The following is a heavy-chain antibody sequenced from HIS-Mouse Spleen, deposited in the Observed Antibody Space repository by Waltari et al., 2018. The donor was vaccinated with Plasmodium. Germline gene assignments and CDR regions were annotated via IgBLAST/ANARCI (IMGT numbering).Heavy chain of an antibody. D-gene: IGHD6-13*01. CDR1: GYPFTGYY. CDR3: ARDNFAAGNFDY. CDR2: INPNSGGT. Sequence: QVQLVQSGAEVQKPGASVKVSCKAAGYPFTGYYMHWVRQAPGQGLEWMGWINPNSGGTNYAQKFQGRVTMTRDTSISTAYMELSRLRSDDTAVYYCARDNFAAGNFDYWGQGTLVTVSS. J-gene: IGHJ4*02. V-gene: IGHV1-2*02.